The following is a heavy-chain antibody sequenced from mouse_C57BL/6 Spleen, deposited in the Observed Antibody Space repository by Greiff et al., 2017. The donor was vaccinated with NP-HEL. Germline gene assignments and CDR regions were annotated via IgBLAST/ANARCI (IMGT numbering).Heavy chain of an antibody. CDR3: AREGSYSDY. Sequence: EVQLQQSGPGLVKPSQSLSLTCSVTGYSITSGYYWNWIRQFPGNKLEWMGYMSYDGSNNYNPSLKNRISITRDTSKNQFFLKLNSVTTEDTATYYCAREGSYSDYWGQGTTLTVSS. CDR1: GYSITSGYY. CDR2: MSYDGSN. V-gene: IGHV3-6*01. J-gene: IGHJ2*01. D-gene: IGHD1-1*01.